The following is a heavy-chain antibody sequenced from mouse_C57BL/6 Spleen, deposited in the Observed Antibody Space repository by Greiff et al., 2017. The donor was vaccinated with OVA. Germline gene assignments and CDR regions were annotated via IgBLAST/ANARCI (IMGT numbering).Heavy chain of an antibody. CDR1: GYTFTSYW. J-gene: IGHJ4*01. V-gene: IGHV1-64*01. Sequence: VQLQQSGAELVKPGASVKLSCKASGYTFTSYWMHWVKQRPGQGLEWIGMIHPNSGSTNYNEKFKSKATLTVDKSSSTAYMQLSSLTSEDSAVYYCERGIYSYESSYAMDYGGQGPSATLSS. CDR3: ERGIYSYESSYAMDY. D-gene: IGHD1-1*01. CDR2: IHPNSGST.